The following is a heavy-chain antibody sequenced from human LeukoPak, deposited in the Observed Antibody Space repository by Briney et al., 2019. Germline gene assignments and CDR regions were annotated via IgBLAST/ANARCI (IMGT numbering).Heavy chain of an antibody. Sequence: GASVKVSCKAPGGTFSSYAISWVRQAPGQGLEWMGGIIPIFGTANYAQKFQGRVTITADESTSTAYMELSSLRSEDTAVYYCARDSAGVRYSGYYYHYYMDVWGKGTTVTVSS. J-gene: IGHJ6*03. D-gene: IGHD5-12*01. CDR3: ARDSAGVRYSGYYYHYYMDV. V-gene: IGHV1-69*13. CDR1: GGTFSSYA. CDR2: IIPIFGTA.